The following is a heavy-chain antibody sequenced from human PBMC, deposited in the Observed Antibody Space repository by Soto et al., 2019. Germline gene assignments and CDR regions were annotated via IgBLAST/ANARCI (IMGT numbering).Heavy chain of an antibody. CDR3: ARDQKGGYFEGYYYYGMDV. J-gene: IGHJ6*02. Sequence: GASVKVSCKASGYTFTSYGISWVRQAPGQGLEWMGWISAYNGNTNYAQKLQGRVTMTTDTSTSTAYMELRSLRSDDTAVYYCARDQKGGYFEGYYYYGMDVWGQGTTVTVSS. D-gene: IGHD3-22*01. CDR2: ISAYNGNT. CDR1: GYTFTSYG. V-gene: IGHV1-18*01.